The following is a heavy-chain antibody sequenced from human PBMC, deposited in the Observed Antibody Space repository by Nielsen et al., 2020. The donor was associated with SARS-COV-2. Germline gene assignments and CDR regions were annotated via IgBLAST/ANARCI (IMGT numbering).Heavy chain of an antibody. CDR2: ISGSGGST. CDR1: GFTFSSYA. V-gene: IGHV3-23*01. D-gene: IGHD6-13*01. J-gene: IGHJ4*02. CDR3: AKKGGSAAPLYPFDY. Sequence: GESLKISCAASGFTFSSYAMSWVRQAPGKGLEWVSAISGSGGSTYYADSVKGQFTISRDNSKNTLYLQMNSLRAEDTAVYYCAKKGGSAAPLYPFDYWGQGTLVTVSS.